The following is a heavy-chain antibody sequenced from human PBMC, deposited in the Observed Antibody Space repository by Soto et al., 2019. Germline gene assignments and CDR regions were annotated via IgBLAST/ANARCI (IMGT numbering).Heavy chain of an antibody. D-gene: IGHD3-10*01. Sequence: QITLKESGPTLVKPTQTLTLTCTFSGFSLSTSGVGVGWIRQPPGKALEWLALIYWDDDKRYSPSLKSRLTIIKDTSKNQVVLTMTNMDPVDTATYYCARGYYGSGSYYNKPYYYYYGMDVWGQGTTVTVSS. CDR2: IYWDDDK. CDR3: ARGYYGSGSYYNKPYYYYYGMDV. CDR1: GFSLSTSGVG. J-gene: IGHJ6*02. V-gene: IGHV2-5*02.